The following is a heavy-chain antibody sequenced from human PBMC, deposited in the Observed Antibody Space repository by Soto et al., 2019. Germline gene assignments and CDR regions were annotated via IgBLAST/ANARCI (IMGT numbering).Heavy chain of an antibody. D-gene: IGHD3-9*01. CDR1: GFTFTGYA. Sequence: GSLRLSCAASGFTFTGYAMSWVRQAPGKGLEWVSGISGSGGSTYYTDSVKGRFTISRDNSKNTLYLQMNSLRVEDTAVYYCAKSAGYFDWLSSPDYWGQGTLVTVSS. CDR3: AKSAGYFDWLSSPDY. J-gene: IGHJ4*02. CDR2: ISGSGGST. V-gene: IGHV3-23*01.